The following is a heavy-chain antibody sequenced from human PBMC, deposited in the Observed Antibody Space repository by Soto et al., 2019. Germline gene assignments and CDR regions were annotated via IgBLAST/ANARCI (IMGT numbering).Heavy chain of an antibody. J-gene: IGHJ4*02. D-gene: IGHD5-12*01. Sequence: PGGSLRLSCAASGFTFSSYAMSWVRQSPGKGLEWVSAISGSGGSTYYADSVKGRFTISRDNSKNTLYLQMNSLRAEDTAVYYCAKPTKVATSPFDYWGQGTLVTVSS. CDR3: AKPTKVATSPFDY. V-gene: IGHV3-23*01. CDR2: ISGSGGST. CDR1: GFTFSSYA.